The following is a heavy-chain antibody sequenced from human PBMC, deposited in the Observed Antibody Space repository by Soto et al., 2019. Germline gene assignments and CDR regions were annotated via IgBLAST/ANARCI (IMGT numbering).Heavy chain of an antibody. CDR2: INSDGSST. Sequence: EVQLVESGGGLVQPGGSLRLSCAASGFTFSSYWMHWVRQAPGKGLVWVSRINSDGSSTSYADSVKGRSTISRDNXXXXXXXXXXXXXXXXXXXXXXXXXXGDYPPADYWGQGTLVTVSS. J-gene: IGHJ4*02. CDR3: XXXXGDYPPADY. V-gene: IGHV3-74*01. CDR1: GFTFSSYW. D-gene: IGHD4-17*01.